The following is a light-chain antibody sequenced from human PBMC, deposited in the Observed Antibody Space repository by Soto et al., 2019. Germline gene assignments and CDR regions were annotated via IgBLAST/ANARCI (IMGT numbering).Light chain of an antibody. CDR2: SAS. CDR1: QSLSDGY. Sequence: EIVLTQSPGTLSLSPGERATLSCRASQSLSDGYLAWFQQNPGQAPRLLILSASSRATGIPDRFSGSGSGTDFPLTISRLEPEDFVVYYCQQNSSLPITFGQGTRLEIK. V-gene: IGKV3-20*01. CDR3: QQNSSLPIT. J-gene: IGKJ5*01.